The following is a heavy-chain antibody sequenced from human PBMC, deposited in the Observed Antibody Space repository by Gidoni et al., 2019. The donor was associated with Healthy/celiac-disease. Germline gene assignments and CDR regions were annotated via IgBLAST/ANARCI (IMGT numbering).Heavy chain of an antibody. Sequence: QVQLQQWGAGLLKPSETLSLTCAVYGGSFSGYYWSWIRQPPGKGLEWIGEINHSGSTNYNPSLKSRVTISVDTSKNQFSLKLSSVTAADTAVYYCARARRGTMVRGVIWFDPWGQGTLVTVSS. CDR2: INHSGST. D-gene: IGHD3-10*01. V-gene: IGHV4-34*01. J-gene: IGHJ5*02. CDR3: ARARRGTMVRGVIWFDP. CDR1: GGSFSGYY.